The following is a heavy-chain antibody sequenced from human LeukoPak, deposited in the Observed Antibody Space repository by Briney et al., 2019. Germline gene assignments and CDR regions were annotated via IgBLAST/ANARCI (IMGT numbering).Heavy chain of an antibody. CDR2: IWYDGSNK. V-gene: IGHV3-33*06. CDR1: GFTFSSYG. CDR3: AKDPSGRWSGSYVDY. J-gene: IGHJ4*02. Sequence: GGSLRLSCAASGFTFSSYGMHWVRQAPGKGLEWVTVIWYDGSNKYYADSVKGRFTISRDNSKNTLYLQMNGLRAEDTAVYYCAKDPSGRWSGSYVDYWGQGTLVTVSS. D-gene: IGHD1-26*01.